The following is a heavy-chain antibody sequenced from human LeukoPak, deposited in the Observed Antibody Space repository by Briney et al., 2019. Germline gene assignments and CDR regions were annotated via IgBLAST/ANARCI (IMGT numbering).Heavy chain of an antibody. CDR3: ARDQGKGYYDSSGYFGY. CDR1: GFTFSSYG. CDR2: IWYDGSNK. V-gene: IGHV3-33*01. J-gene: IGHJ4*02. Sequence: GGSLRLSCAASGFTFSSYGMHWVRQAPGKGLEWVAVIWYDGSNKYYADSVKGRFTISRDNSKNTLYLRMNSLRAEDTAVYYCARDQGKGYYDSSGYFGYWGQGTLVTVSS. D-gene: IGHD3-22*01.